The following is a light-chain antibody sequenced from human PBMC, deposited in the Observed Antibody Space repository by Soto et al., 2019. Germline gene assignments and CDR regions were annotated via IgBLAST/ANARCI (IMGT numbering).Light chain of an antibody. CDR2: KAS. J-gene: IGKJ2*02. CDR3: QQYNSYPWT. V-gene: IGKV1-5*03. Sequence: DIQMTQSPSTLSASVGDRVTITCRASQSISSWLAWYQQKPGKAPKLLIYKASSLESGVPSRFSGSGSGTEFPLTISRLQADDFATYYCQQYNSYPWTFGQGTKLEIK. CDR1: QSISSW.